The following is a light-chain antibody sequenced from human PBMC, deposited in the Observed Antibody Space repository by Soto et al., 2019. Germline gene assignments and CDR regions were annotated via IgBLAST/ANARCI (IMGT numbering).Light chain of an antibody. CDR3: SSYTSTSTYVL. CDR2: DVS. CDR1: SSDVGGYNY. Sequence: QSALTQPASVSGSPGQSITISCTGTSSDVGGYNYVSWYQQYPGKAPKLMIYDVSNRPSGVSNRFSGSKSSNTASLTISGLQAEDEADYYCSSYTSTSTYVLFGGGTKLTVL. J-gene: IGLJ2*01. V-gene: IGLV2-14*01.